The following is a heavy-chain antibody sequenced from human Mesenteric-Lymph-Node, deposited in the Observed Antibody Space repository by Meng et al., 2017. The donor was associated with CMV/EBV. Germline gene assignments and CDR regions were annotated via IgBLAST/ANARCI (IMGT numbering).Heavy chain of an antibody. Sequence: ASVKVSCKASGYTFTGYYLHWVRQAPGQGLEWMGWINPNTGGTDCAQKFQGRVTMTGDTSISTAYMELSRLRSDDTAVYYCARARQTGTRNAMDVWGQGATVTVSS. J-gene: IGHJ6*02. CDR3: ARARQTGTRNAMDV. CDR2: INPNTGGT. D-gene: IGHD1-1*01. CDR1: GYTFTGYY. V-gene: IGHV1-2*02.